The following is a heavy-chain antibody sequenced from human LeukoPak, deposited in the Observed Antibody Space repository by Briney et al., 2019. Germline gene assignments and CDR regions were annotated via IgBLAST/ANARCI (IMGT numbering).Heavy chain of an antibody. CDR3: VRDFSTVTTAYLHH. CDR1: GFTFSSYS. D-gene: IGHD4-17*01. Sequence: GGSLRLSCAASGFTFSSYSMNWGRQAPGKGLEWVSSISSSSRHIDYADSVKGRFTIFRDDAKNSLFLQMDSLSVEDTAMYYCVRDFSTVTTAYLHHWGQGTLLTVSS. CDR2: ISSSSRHI. V-gene: IGHV3-21*04. J-gene: IGHJ1*01.